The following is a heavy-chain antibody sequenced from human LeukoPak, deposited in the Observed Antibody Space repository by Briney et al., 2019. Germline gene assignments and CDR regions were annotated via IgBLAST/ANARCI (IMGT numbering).Heavy chain of an antibody. CDR1: GFTFSSYA. V-gene: IGHV3-53*01. D-gene: IGHD3-10*01. CDR2: IYSGGST. CDR3: ARVWGSGSLNY. Sequence: PGGSLRLSCAASGFTFSSYAMSWVRQAPGKGLEWVSVIYSGGSTYYADSVKGRFTISRDNSKNTLYLQMNSLRAEDTAVYYCARVWGSGSLNYWGQGTLVTVSS. J-gene: IGHJ4*02.